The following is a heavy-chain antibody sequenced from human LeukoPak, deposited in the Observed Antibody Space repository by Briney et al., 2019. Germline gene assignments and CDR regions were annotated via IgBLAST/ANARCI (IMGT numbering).Heavy chain of an antibody. D-gene: IGHD3-3*01. V-gene: IGHV3-21*01. CDR1: GFTFSSYG. Sequence: GGSLRLSCAASGFTFSSYGMSWVRQAPGKGLEWVSSISSSSSYIYYADSVKGRFTISRDNAKNMVYLQMNSLRAEDTAVYYCARDYDFWSGYPLSYWGQGTLVTVSS. J-gene: IGHJ4*02. CDR3: ARDYDFWSGYPLSY. CDR2: ISSSSSYI.